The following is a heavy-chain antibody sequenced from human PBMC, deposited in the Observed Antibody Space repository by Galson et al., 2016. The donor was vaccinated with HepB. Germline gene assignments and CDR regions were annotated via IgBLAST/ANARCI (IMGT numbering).Heavy chain of an antibody. CDR3: AKGGRILWDAMDV. D-gene: IGHD2/OR15-2a*01. Sequence: SLRLSCAALGFTLSSSWMSWVRQAPGGGLEWVANIKQDGIEKYYVDSVKGRFTISRDDAKNSVFLQMNSLRAEDTALYYCAKGGRILWDAMDVWGQGTTVTVSS. CDR1: GFTLSSSW. V-gene: IGHV3-7*01. CDR2: IKQDGIEK. J-gene: IGHJ6*02.